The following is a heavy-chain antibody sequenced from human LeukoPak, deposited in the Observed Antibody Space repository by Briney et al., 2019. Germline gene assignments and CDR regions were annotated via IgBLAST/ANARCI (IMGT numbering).Heavy chain of an antibody. CDR2: IYYSGST. J-gene: IGHJ4*02. D-gene: IGHD1-26*01. V-gene: IGHV4-39*01. CDR3: ARQKSGSYGLFDY. Sequence: PSETLSLTCTVSGGSISSYYWSWIRQPPGKELEWIGSIYYSGSTYYNPSLKSRVTISVDTSKNQFSLKLSSVTAADTSVYYCARQKSGSYGLFDYWGQGTLVTVSS. CDR1: GGSISSYY.